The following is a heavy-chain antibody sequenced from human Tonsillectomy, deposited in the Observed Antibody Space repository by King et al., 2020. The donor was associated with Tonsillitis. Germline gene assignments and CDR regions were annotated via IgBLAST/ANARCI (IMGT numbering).Heavy chain of an antibody. CDR2: ISYDGSNK. CDR3: ARGGVVIILIDY. D-gene: IGHD3-3*01. CDR1: GFTFSSYA. V-gene: IGHV3-30-3*01. Sequence: VQLVESGGGVVQPGRSLRLSCAASGFTFSSYAMHLVRQAPGKGLEWVAVISYDGSNKYYADSVKGRFTISRDNSKKTLYLQMNSLRAEDTAVYYCARGGVVIILIDYWGQGTLVTVSS. J-gene: IGHJ4*02.